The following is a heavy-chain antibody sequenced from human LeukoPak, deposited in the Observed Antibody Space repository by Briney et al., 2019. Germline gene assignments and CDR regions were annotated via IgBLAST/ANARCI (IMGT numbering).Heavy chain of an antibody. J-gene: IGHJ4*02. CDR2: ISGSGGFT. Sequence: GGSLRLSCAASGFSFSSYAMSWVRQAPGKGLEGVSTISGSGGFTYYADSVKGRFTISRDNSKNTLYLQMNSLRAKDTAVYYCAKDLFYNWNYVFSYWGQGTLVTVSS. CDR3: AKDLFYNWNYVFSY. D-gene: IGHD1-7*01. V-gene: IGHV3-23*01. CDR1: GFSFSSYA.